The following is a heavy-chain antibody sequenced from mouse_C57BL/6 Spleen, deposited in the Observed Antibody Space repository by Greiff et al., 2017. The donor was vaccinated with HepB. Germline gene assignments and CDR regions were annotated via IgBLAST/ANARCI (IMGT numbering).Heavy chain of an antibody. Sequence: VQLQQSGAELVRPGASVTLSCKASGYTFTDYEMHWVKQTPVHGLEWIGAIDPETGGTAYNQKFKGKAILTADKSSSTAYMELRSLTSEDSAVYYCTRGFITTAGFAYWGQGTLVTVSA. J-gene: IGHJ3*01. D-gene: IGHD1-1*01. V-gene: IGHV1-15*01. CDR2: IDPETGGT. CDR3: TRGFITTAGFAY. CDR1: GYTFTDYE.